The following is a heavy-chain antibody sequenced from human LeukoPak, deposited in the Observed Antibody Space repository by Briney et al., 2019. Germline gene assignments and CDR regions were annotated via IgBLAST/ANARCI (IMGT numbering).Heavy chain of an antibody. CDR3: ARVVATPPSGPYYFDY. Sequence: KPSETLSLTCAVYGGSFSGYYWSWIRQPPGKGLEWIGEINHSGSTNYNPSLESRVTISVDTSKNQFSLKLSSVTAADTAVYYCARVVATPPSGPYYFDYWGQGTLVTVSS. V-gene: IGHV4-34*01. J-gene: IGHJ4*02. CDR2: INHSGST. D-gene: IGHD5-12*01. CDR1: GGSFSGYY.